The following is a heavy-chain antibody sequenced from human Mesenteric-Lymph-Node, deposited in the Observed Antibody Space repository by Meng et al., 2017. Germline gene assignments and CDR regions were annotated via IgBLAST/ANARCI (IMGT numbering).Heavy chain of an antibody. D-gene: IGHD3-3*01. CDR2: ISGSGSST. J-gene: IGHJ2*01. CDR3: AKEMYYDFWSGYSNWYFDL. Sequence: QVQLVESGGGLVKPGGFLRLFCAASGFTFSDYYMSWIRQAPGKGLEWVSYISGSGSSTYYAESVKGRFTISRDNSNNTLYLQMSRLRAEDTAVYYCAKEMYYDFWSGYSNWYFDLWGRGTLVTVSS. V-gene: IGHV3-11*01. CDR1: GFTFSDYY.